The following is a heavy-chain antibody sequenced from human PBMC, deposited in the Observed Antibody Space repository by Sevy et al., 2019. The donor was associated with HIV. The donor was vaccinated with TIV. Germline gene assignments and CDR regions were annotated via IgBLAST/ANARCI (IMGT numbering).Heavy chain of an antibody. J-gene: IGHJ4*02. Sequence: GSLRLSCAASGFTFDNYAMTWVRQTPGKGLEGVSTLDNSGDKTYNADSVKGRFTISRDNSKNTLYLQMDSLRAEDTAIYYCAKAGGGWNYFDYSGQGTLVTVSS. CDR1: GFTFDNYA. V-gene: IGHV3-23*01. CDR3: AKAGGGWNYFDY. D-gene: IGHD6-19*01. CDR2: LDNSGDKT.